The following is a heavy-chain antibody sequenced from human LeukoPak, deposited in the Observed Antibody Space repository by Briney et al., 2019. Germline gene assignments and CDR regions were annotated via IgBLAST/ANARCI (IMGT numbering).Heavy chain of an antibody. D-gene: IGHD1-26*01. Sequence: GGSLRLSCAASGFTFSSYSMNWVRQAPGKGLEWVSSISSSSSYIYYADSVKGRFTISRDNAKNSPYLQMNSLRAEDTAVYYCAKDPVGALYYFDYWGQGTLVTVSS. CDR3: AKDPVGALYYFDY. V-gene: IGHV3-21*04. CDR2: ISSSSSYI. CDR1: GFTFSSYS. J-gene: IGHJ4*02.